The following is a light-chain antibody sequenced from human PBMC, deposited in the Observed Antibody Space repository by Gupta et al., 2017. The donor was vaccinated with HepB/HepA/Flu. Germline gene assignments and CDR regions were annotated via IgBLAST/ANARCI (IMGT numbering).Light chain of an antibody. CDR1: QSVSSN. J-gene: IGKJ1*01. CDR3: QQYNNWPFA. Sequence: EIVITQSPATLSVSPGERATLSCRASQSVSSNLAWYQQKPGQAPRLLIYGASTRATGIPARFSGSGSGTEFTLTISSLQSEDFVVYYCQQYNNWPFAFGQGTKVEIK. V-gene: IGKV3-15*01. CDR2: GAS.